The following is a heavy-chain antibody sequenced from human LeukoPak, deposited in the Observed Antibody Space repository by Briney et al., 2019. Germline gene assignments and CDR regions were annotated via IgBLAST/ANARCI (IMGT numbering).Heavy chain of an antibody. V-gene: IGHV1-2*06. J-gene: IGHJ4*02. CDR3: ARDATSEWELLN. CDR1: GYIFTSYY. CDR2: INPNSGGT. Sequence: ASVKVSCKASGYIFTSYYIHWVRQAPGQGLEWMGRINPNSGGTNYAQKFQGRVTMTRDTSISTAYMELSRLTSDDTAVYYCARDATSEWELLNWGQGTLVTVSS. D-gene: IGHD1-26*01.